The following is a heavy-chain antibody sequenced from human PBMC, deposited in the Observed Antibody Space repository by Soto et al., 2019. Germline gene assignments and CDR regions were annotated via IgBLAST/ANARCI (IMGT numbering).Heavy chain of an antibody. CDR1: GFTFSSYA. J-gene: IGHJ4*02. CDR3: ASSGWYRRDY. CDR2: ISGSGGST. D-gene: IGHD6-19*01. V-gene: IGHV3-23*01. Sequence: RLSCAASGFTFSSYAMSWVRQAPGKGLEWVSAISGSGGSTYYADSVKGRFTISRDNSKNTLYLQMNSLRAEDTAVYYCASSGWYRRDYWGQGTLVTVSS.